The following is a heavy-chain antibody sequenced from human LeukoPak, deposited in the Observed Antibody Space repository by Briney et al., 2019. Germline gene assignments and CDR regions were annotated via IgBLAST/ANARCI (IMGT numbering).Heavy chain of an antibody. V-gene: IGHV4-30-4*08. CDR1: GGSISSGDYY. CDR3: ASWYYDDSGVRDFDL. J-gene: IGHJ2*01. CDR2: VYYSGTT. Sequence: KSSQTLSLTCTVSGGSISSGDYYWNWIRQPPGKSLEWIGYVYYSGTTYYNPSLKSRVTISVDTSKNQFSLKLTSVTAADTAVYYCASWYYDDSGVRDFDLWGRGTLVTVSS. D-gene: IGHD3-10*01.